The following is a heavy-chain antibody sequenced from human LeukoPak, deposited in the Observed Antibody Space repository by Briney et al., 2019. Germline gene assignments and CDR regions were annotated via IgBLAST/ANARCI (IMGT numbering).Heavy chain of an antibody. Sequence: GGSLRLSCAASGFTFSSYWMSWVRQAPGKGLEWVANIKQDGSEKYYVDSVKGRFTISRDNAKNSLYLQMNSLRAEDTAVYYCARDDASAVVVAVTYYYYGMDVWGQGTTVTASS. J-gene: IGHJ6*02. CDR3: ARDDASAVVVAVTYYYYGMDV. V-gene: IGHV3-7*01. CDR1: GFTFSSYW. CDR2: IKQDGSEK. D-gene: IGHD2-15*01.